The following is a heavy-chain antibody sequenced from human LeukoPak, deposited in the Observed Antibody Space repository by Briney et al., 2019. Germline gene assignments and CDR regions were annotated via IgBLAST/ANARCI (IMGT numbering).Heavy chain of an antibody. J-gene: IGHJ6*03. V-gene: IGHV5-51*01. Sequence: GESLKISCQGSGYNFINYWIGWARQLPGKGLEWMGIIYPGDSDTRYSPSFQGQVTISVDKSISTAYLQWSSLKASDTATYYCARTTRPYYYYMDVWGQGTTVTISS. CDR1: GYNFINYW. D-gene: IGHD1-1*01. CDR3: ARTTRPYYYYMDV. CDR2: IYPGDSDT.